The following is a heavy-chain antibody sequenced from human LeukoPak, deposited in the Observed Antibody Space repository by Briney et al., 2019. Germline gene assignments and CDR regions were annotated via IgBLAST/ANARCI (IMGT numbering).Heavy chain of an antibody. V-gene: IGHV3-53*01. CDR3: GGNWFSTYFDY. J-gene: IGHJ4*02. D-gene: IGHD3-9*01. CDR2: IYIDGST. Sequence: GGALRLSCAASGFTVSNNLMSWVRQAPGRGLEWVSLIYIDGSTYYTDSVNDPFNISKDNMKKMLYLQMNSLRAEDTAVYYCGGNWFSTYFDYWGQGTLVTVSS. CDR1: GFTVSNNL.